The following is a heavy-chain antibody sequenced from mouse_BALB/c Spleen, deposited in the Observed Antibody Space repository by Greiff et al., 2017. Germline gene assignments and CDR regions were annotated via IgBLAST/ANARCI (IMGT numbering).Heavy chain of an antibody. CDR2: ISSGGSYT. J-gene: IGHJ2*01. V-gene: IGHV5-6*01. D-gene: IGHD1-1*01. CDR3: ARLEVGGYFDY. Sequence: EVQGVESGGDLVKPGGSLKLSCAASGFTFSSYGLSWVRQTPDKRLEWVAPISSGGSYTYYPDSVKGRFTISRDNAKNTLYLQMSSLRSEDTAMYYCARLEVGGYFDYWGQGTTLTVSS. CDR1: GFTFSSYG.